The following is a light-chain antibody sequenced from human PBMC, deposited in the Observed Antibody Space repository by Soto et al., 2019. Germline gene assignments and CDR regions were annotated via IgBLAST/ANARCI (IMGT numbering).Light chain of an antibody. CDR3: QQRSDWPST. J-gene: IGKJ4*01. V-gene: IGKV3-11*01. CDR1: RSVTGY. CDR2: DAS. Sequence: EIVLTQSPATLSLSPGERATLSCRASRSVTGYLAWYQQKPGQAPRLLIYDASSRATGVPARFSGSGSGTDFTLTITRLEPEDFAVYYCQQRSDWPSTFGGGTKVEI.